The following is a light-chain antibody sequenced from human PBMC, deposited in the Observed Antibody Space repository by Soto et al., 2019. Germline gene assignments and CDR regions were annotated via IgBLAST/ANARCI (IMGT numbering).Light chain of an antibody. V-gene: IGKV3-20*01. CDR1: QSVNNNY. Sequence: VLTQSPGTLSLSPGERATLSCRASQSVNNNYLAWYQQKPGQSPRLLIYGASIRATAIPDRFSGSGSGTDFTLTISRLEPEDSAVYYCQQPSRSITFGGGTKVEI. J-gene: IGKJ4*01. CDR3: QQPSRSIT. CDR2: GAS.